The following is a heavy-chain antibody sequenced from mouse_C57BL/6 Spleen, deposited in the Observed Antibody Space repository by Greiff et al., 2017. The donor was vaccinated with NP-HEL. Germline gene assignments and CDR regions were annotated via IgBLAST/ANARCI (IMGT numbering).Heavy chain of an antibody. CDR2: INPSSGYT. D-gene: IGHD3-2*02. CDR3: ARSQAHAMDY. J-gene: IGHJ4*01. V-gene: IGHV1-4*01. Sequence: QVQLKESGAELARPGASVKMSCKASGYTFTSYTMHWVKQRPGQGLEWIGYINPSSGYTKYNQKFKDKATLTADKSSSTAYMQLSSLTAEDSEVYYCARSQAHAMDYWGQGTSVTVSS. CDR1: GYTFTSYT.